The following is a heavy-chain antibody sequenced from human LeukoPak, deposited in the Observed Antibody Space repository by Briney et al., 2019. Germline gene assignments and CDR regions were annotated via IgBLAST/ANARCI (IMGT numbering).Heavy chain of an antibody. CDR2: IYYSGST. V-gene: IGHV4-30-4*01. CDR3: ARDTLYYGMDV. Sequence: PSETLSLTCTVSGGSISSGDYYWSWIRQPPGKGLEWIGYIYYSGSTYYNPSLKSRVTISVDTSKNQFSLKLSSVTAADTAVYYCARDTLYYGMDVWGQGTTVTVSS. CDR1: GGSISSGDYY. J-gene: IGHJ6*02. D-gene: IGHD2-15*01.